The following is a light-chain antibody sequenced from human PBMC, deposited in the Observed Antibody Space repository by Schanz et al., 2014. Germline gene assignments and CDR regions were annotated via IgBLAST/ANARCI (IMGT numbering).Light chain of an antibody. CDR3: QQYYSWPLT. CDR1: QTVNGN. CDR2: GAS. Sequence: EIVLTQSPGTLSLSPGETATLSCRASQTVNGNYLAWYQQKPGQAPRLLIYGASTRATGIPARFSGSGSGTEFTLTISSLQSDDFAVYYCQQYYSWPLTFGPGTKVDIK. J-gene: IGKJ3*01. V-gene: IGKV3-15*01.